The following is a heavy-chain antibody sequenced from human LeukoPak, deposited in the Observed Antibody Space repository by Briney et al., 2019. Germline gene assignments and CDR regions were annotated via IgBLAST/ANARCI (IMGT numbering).Heavy chain of an antibody. Sequence: ASVKVSCKASGYTFTSYYMHWVRQAPGQGLEWMGIINPSGGSTSYAQKFQGRVTMTRDTSTSTVYMELSSLRSEHTAVYYCARGKSYCGGDCYFRAPRPLNYFDYWGQGTLVTVSS. V-gene: IGHV1-46*01. D-gene: IGHD2-21*02. CDR3: ARGKSYCGGDCYFRAPRPLNYFDY. CDR1: GYTFTSYY. CDR2: INPSGGST. J-gene: IGHJ4*02.